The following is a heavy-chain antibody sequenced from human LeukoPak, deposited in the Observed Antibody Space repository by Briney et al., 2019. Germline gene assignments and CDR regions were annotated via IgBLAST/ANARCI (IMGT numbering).Heavy chain of an antibody. D-gene: IGHD4-17*01. Sequence: SETLSLTCTVSGGSISSGSYYWSWIRQPAGKGLEWIGRIYTSGSTNYNPSLKSRVTISVDTSKNQFSLKLSSVTAADTAVYYCARGGYGDYSHKYYMDVWGKGTTVTVSS. CDR2: IYTSGST. J-gene: IGHJ6*03. CDR3: ARGGYGDYSHKYYMDV. V-gene: IGHV4-61*02. CDR1: GGSISSGSYY.